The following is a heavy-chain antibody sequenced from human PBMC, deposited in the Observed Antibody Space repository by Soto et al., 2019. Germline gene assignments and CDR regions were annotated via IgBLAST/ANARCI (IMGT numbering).Heavy chain of an antibody. V-gene: IGHV1-3*01. CDR1: GYTFSDYG. D-gene: IGHD2-2*02. Sequence: QVHLVQSGAEVKTPGASVTISCKASGYTFSDYGIQWIRQAPGQRPERLGWILCLNDRKEYSQKFQGRISLTRDTSASTAYMGLSRLRSEDTAVYYCARGRRTCTEKTCYTDFDFWGQGSLVSVSS. CDR3: ARGRRTCTEKTCYTDFDF. CDR2: ILCLNDRK. J-gene: IGHJ4*02.